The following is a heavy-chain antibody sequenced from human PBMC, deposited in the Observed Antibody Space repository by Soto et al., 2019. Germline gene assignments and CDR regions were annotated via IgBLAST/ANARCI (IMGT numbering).Heavy chain of an antibody. CDR1: GFTFSGSA. D-gene: IGHD5-12*01. J-gene: IGHJ6*03. CDR2: IRSKANSYAT. Sequence: EVQLVESGGGLVQPGGSLKLSCAASGFTFSGSAMHWVRQASGKGLEWVGRIRSKANSYATAYAASVKGRFTIPADDSKNTAYRQRNSLKTDDTAVYYCTSWRGHSGYDPIIETLYYYYYMDVWGKGTTVTVS. V-gene: IGHV3-73*01. CDR3: TSWRGHSGYDPIIETLYYYYYMDV.